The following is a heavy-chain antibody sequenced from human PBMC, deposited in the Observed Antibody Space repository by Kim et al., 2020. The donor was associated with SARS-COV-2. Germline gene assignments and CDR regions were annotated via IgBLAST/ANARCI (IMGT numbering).Heavy chain of an antibody. D-gene: IGHD5-18*01. V-gene: IGHV3-23*01. J-gene: IGHJ4*02. CDR3: AKLGGYSYGYLQY. CDR1: GFTFSNYA. CDR2: LSGSGDIT. Sequence: GGSLRLSCAASGFTFSNYAMSWVRQAPGKGLEWVSGLSGSGDITYYADSVKGRFTISRDNSKNTLYLQMNSLRVEDTAMYYCAKLGGYSYGYLQYWGQGTLVTVSS.